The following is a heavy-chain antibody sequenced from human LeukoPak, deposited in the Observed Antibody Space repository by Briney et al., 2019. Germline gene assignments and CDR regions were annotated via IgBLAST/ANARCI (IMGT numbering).Heavy chain of an antibody. CDR3: AVEPTYYYDSSGLSYYFDY. CDR1: GGSISSSSYY. D-gene: IGHD3-22*01. J-gene: IGHJ4*02. CDR2: IYYSGST. Sequence: SETLSLTCTVSGGSISSSSYYWGWIRQPPGKGLEWIGSIYYSGSTYYNPSLKSRVTISVDTSKNQFSLKLSSVTAADTAVYYCAVEPTYYYDSSGLSYYFDYWGQGTLVTVSS. V-gene: IGHV4-39*07.